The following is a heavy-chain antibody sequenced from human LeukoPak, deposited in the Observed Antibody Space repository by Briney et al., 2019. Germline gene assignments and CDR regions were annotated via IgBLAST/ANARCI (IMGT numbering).Heavy chain of an antibody. Sequence: GGSLRLSCAASGFTLSSYEMNWVRQAPGKGLEWVSYISSSGSTIYYADSVKGRFTISRDNAKNSLYLQMNSLRAEDTAVYYCARSYGSGSYYNPGDVWGKGTTVTVSS. V-gene: IGHV3-48*03. CDR2: ISSSGSTI. J-gene: IGHJ6*04. CDR1: GFTLSSYE. CDR3: ARSYGSGSYYNPGDV. D-gene: IGHD3-10*01.